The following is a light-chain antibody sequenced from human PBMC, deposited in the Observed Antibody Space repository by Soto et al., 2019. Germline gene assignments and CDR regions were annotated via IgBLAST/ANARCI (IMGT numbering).Light chain of an antibody. Sequence: EIVMTQSPATLSVSPGERATLSCRASQSVSINLAWYQQKPGQAPRLLMYSAYTRATGIPARFSGSGSGTEFTLTINGLQSEDFAIYFCQQYKSWPITFGQGTRLEIK. CDR2: SAY. V-gene: IGKV3-15*01. CDR3: QQYKSWPIT. CDR1: QSVSIN. J-gene: IGKJ5*01.